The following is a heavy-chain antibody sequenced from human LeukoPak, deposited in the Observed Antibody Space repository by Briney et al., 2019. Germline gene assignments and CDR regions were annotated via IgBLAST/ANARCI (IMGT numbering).Heavy chain of an antibody. V-gene: IGHV1-18*01. Sequence: ASVKVSCKASGYIFTSYGISWVRQAPGKGVEWMGWISVYNGNTNYPQRLQGRVTMTTDTSTTTAYMELRSLRSDDTAVYYCARDINGYYYDSHGYYPTDLWGQGTLVTVSS. J-gene: IGHJ5*02. D-gene: IGHD3-22*01. CDR1: GYIFTSYG. CDR2: ISVYNGNT. CDR3: ARDINGYYYDSHGYYPTDL.